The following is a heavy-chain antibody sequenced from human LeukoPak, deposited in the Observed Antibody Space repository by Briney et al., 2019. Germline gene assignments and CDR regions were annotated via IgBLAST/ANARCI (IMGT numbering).Heavy chain of an antibody. Sequence: PSQTLSLTCTVSGGSISSGGYYWSWIRQHPGKGLEWTGYIYYSGSTYYNPSLKSRLTISVDTSKNQFSLKLSSVTAADTAVYYCAKAGSYYDTLYDAWGQGTLVTVSS. D-gene: IGHD3-22*01. J-gene: IGHJ5*02. CDR3: AKAGSYYDTLYDA. CDR2: IYYSGST. V-gene: IGHV4-31*03. CDR1: GGSISSGGYY.